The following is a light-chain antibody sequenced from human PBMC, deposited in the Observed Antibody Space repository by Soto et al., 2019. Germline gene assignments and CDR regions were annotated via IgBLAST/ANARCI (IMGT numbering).Light chain of an antibody. J-gene: IGKJ1*01. Sequence: EIVLTQSPGTLSLSPGERATLSCRASQTVSSVHLARYQQKPGQAPRLFIYGASSRATGIPDRFSGSGSGTDFTLTISRLEPEDFAVYYCQQYDNSLWTFGQGTKVDIK. CDR1: QTVSSVH. CDR2: GAS. V-gene: IGKV3-20*01. CDR3: QQYDNSLWT.